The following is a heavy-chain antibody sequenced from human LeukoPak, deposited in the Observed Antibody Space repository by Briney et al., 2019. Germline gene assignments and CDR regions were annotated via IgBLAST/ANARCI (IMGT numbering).Heavy chain of an antibody. CDR2: INWDGTSV. CDR3: VKDVARQVAAGGKWFDP. D-gene: IGHD6-13*01. J-gene: IGHJ5*02. V-gene: IGHV3-9*01. Sequence: PGGSLRLSCAASGFTFDDYAMHWVRQDPGKGLEWVSGINWDGTSVTYADSVKGRFTISRDNARNSLYLQMNSLRAEDTALYYCVKDVARQVAAGGKWFDPWGQGTLVTVSS. CDR1: GFTFDDYA.